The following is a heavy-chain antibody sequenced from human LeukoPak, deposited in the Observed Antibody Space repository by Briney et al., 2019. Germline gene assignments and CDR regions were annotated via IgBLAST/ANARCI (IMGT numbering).Heavy chain of an antibody. D-gene: IGHD2-15*01. CDR2: INPNSGGT. V-gene: IGHV1-2*04. CDR3: ARGRPNIVVVVAATLGNYYFDY. CDR1: GYTFTGYY. Sequence: ASVKVSCKASGYTFTGYYMHWVRQAPGQGLEWMGWINPNSGGTNYAQKFQGWVTMTRDTSISTAYMELSRLRSDDTAVYYCARGRPNIVVVVAATLGNYYFDYWGQGTLVTVSS. J-gene: IGHJ4*02.